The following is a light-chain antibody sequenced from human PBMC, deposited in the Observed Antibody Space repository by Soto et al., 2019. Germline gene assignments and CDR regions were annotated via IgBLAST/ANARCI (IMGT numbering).Light chain of an antibody. V-gene: IGKV2-30*02. CDR3: MQGTHWPYT. Sequence: DVVLTQSPLSLPVTLGQPASISCRSSQGLEHSNGKPSLNWFHQRPGQSPRRLIYNVSNRDSGVPDRFSGSGSGTDFTLKVSRMEAEDVWVYYCMQGTHWPYTFGQGTYLEIK. J-gene: IGKJ2*01. CDR1: QGLEHSNGKPS. CDR2: NVS.